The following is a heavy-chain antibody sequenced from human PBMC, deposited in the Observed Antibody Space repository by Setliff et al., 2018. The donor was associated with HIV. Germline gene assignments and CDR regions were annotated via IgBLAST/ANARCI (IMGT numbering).Heavy chain of an antibody. CDR3: AGXXXXYHYTMDL. J-gene: IGHJ6*04. V-gene: IGHV4-61*02. Sequence: SETLSLTCTVSGGSISSGSYYWSWIRQPAGKGLEWIGRIYTSGSTNYNPSPKSRVTISXXTSKXQFSLNLSSVPAADTAVYYCAGXXXXYHYTMDLWGXGTTVTVSS. CDR1: GGSISSGSYY. CDR2: IYTSGST.